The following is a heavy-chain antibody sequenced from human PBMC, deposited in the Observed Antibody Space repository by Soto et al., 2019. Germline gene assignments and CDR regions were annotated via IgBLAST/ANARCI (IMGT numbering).Heavy chain of an antibody. CDR2: ISAYNGNT. V-gene: IGHV1-18*01. Sequence: AASVKVSCKASGYTFTSYGISWVRQAPGQGLEWMGWISAYNGNTNYAQKLQGRVTMTTDTSTSTAYMELRSLRSDDTAVYYCARVLYYYDSSGPDYWGQGTLVTVSS. CDR1: GYTFTSYG. CDR3: ARVLYYYDSSGPDY. D-gene: IGHD3-22*01. J-gene: IGHJ4*02.